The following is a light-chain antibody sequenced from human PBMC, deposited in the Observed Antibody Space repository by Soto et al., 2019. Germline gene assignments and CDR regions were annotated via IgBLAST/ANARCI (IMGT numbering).Light chain of an antibody. CDR2: GAS. CDR1: QFISSSY. Sequence: EIVLTQSPGTLSLSPGERATLSCRASQFISSSYFAWYQQKPGQPPRLLIYGASNRATGIPDRFSGGGSGTDFTLTIGRLEPEDFAVYSCHHYGYSVWTFGQGTKVEIK. J-gene: IGKJ1*01. CDR3: HHYGYSVWT. V-gene: IGKV3-20*01.